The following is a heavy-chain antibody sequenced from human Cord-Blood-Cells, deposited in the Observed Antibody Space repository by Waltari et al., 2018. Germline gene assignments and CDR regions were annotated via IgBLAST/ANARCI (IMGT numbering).Heavy chain of an antibody. J-gene: IGHJ4*02. V-gene: IGHV4-61*01. CDR3: ARVDVTGTLDY. CDR2: IYYSGST. CDR1: GGSVSSGSYY. D-gene: IGHD1-7*01. Sequence: QVQLQESGPGMVKPSAPLSLTCTVSGGSVSSGSYYWSWIRQPPGKGLEWIGYIYYSGSTNYNPSLKSRVTISVDTSKNQFSLKLSSVTAADTAVYYCARVDVTGTLDYWGQGTLVTVSS.